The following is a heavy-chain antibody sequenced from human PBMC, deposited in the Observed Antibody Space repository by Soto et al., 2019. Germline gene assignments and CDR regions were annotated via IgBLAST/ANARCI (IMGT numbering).Heavy chain of an antibody. CDR1: GGTFSSYA. CDR2: IIPIFGTA. Sequence: SVKVSCKASGGTFSSYAISWGRQAPVQGLEWMGGIIPIFGTANYAQKFQGRVTITADESTSTAYMELSSLRSEDTAVYYCARSNDIVVVVAAREDAFDIWGQGTMVTVSS. V-gene: IGHV1-69*13. CDR3: ARSNDIVVVVAAREDAFDI. D-gene: IGHD2-15*01. J-gene: IGHJ3*02.